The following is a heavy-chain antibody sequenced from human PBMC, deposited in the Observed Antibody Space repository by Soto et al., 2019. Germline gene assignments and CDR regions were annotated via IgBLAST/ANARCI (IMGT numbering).Heavy chain of an antibody. CDR3: AKDLGGAYCSGGSCYFDY. CDR1: GFTFSSCA. D-gene: IGHD2-15*01. CDR2: ISGSGGST. V-gene: IGHV3-23*01. Sequence: EVQLLESGGGLVQPGGSLRLSCAASGFTFSSCAMSWVRQAPGKGLEWVSAISGSGGSTYYADSVKGRFTISRDNSKNTLYLQMNSLRAEDTAVYYCAKDLGGAYCSGGSCYFDYWGQGTLVTVSS. J-gene: IGHJ4*02.